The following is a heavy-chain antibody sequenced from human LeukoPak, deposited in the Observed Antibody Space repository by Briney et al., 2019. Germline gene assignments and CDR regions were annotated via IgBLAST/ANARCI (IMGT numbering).Heavy chain of an antibody. CDR2: IGASGEST. CDR1: GLTFRNYT. Sequence: RGSLRLSCAASGLTFRNYTVYWVRQAPGKGLESVSGIGASGESTYYADSVKGRFTISSDDSKNTLYLQMNSLRAGDTAMYYCAKTVGYSNIWGQGTMVTVSS. CDR3: AKTVGYSNI. D-gene: IGHD6-13*01. J-gene: IGHJ3*02. V-gene: IGHV3-23*01.